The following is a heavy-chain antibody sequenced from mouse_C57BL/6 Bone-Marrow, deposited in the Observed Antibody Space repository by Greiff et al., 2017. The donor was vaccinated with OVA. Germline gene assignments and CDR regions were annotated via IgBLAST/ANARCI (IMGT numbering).Heavy chain of an antibody. CDR3: ARDLSYDGYTYYAMDY. D-gene: IGHD2-3*01. CDR1: GFTFSDYY. CDR2: INYDGSST. V-gene: IGHV5-16*01. Sequence: DVMLVESEGGLVQPGSSMKLSCTASGFTFSDYYMAWVRQVPEKGLEWVANINYDGSSTYYLDSLKSRFIISRDNAKNILYLQMSSLKSEDTATYYCARDLSYDGYTYYAMDYWGQGTSVTVSS. J-gene: IGHJ4*01.